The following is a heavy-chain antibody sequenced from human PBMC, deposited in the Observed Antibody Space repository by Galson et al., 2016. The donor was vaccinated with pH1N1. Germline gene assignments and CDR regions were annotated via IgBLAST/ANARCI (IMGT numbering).Heavy chain of an antibody. CDR2: ISGSGRDT. J-gene: IGHJ4*02. CDR3: AKVPGRGFTAYGVDY. V-gene: IGHV3-23*01. CDR1: GFTFNKYA. D-gene: IGHD5-12*01. Sequence: SLRLSCAASGFTFNKYAMTWVRQAPGKGLEWVSAISGSGRDTYYADSVKGRFTISRDNSKDTVYLQMNSLTVEDTAVYYCAKVPGRGFTAYGVDYWGQGTLVTVSS.